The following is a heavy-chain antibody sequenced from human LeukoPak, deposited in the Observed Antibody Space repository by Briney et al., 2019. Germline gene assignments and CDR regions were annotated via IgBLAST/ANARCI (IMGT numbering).Heavy chain of an antibody. J-gene: IGHJ4*02. CDR3: ARDNHPAGYFDY. Sequence: GWSLRLSCAASGFTVSSNYMSWVRQAPGKGLEWVSVIYSGGSTYYADSVKGRFTISRDNSKNTLYLQMNSLRAEDTAVYYCARDNHPAGYFDYWGQGTLVTVSS. D-gene: IGHD6-19*01. V-gene: IGHV3-53*01. CDR1: GFTVSSNY. CDR2: IYSGGST.